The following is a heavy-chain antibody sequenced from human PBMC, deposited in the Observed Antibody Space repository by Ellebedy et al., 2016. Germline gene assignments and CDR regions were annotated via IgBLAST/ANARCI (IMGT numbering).Heavy chain of an antibody. CDR1: GFNFSSYW. CDR3: SNGGDEPDF. CDR2: ISDDGSKK. Sequence: GGSLRLXXVGSGFNFSSYWMHWVRQAPGKGLEWVAVISDDGSKKFYAESLKGRFTISRDDSKRTVYLQMNSLRREDTAVYYCSNGGDEPDFWGQGTLV. J-gene: IGHJ4*02. V-gene: IGHV3-30*18.